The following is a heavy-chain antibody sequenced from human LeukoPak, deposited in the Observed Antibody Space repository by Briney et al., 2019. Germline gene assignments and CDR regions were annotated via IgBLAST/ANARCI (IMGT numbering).Heavy chain of an antibody. Sequence: SETLSLTCTVSAGSINRFYWNWIRQSPGKGLEWIGYIHHSGSTKYSPSLQSRVTMSMDTSKNQVSLKLSSVSAADSAVYSCATNTGSYFAWFDYWGQGTLVTVSS. V-gene: IGHV4-59*03. D-gene: IGHD1-26*01. J-gene: IGHJ4*02. CDR1: AGSINRFY. CDR3: ATNTGSYFAWFDY. CDR2: IHHSGST.